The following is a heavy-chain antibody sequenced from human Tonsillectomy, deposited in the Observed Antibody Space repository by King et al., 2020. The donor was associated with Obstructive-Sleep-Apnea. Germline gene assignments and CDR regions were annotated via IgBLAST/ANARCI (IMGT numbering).Heavy chain of an antibody. CDR2: IYSSGRT. CDR3: ARQPHYSASGTHYNGDGFFRL. V-gene: IGHV4-39*01. Sequence: QLQESGPGLVKPSETLSLTCTVSGASISSRTSSWAWIRQPPGKGLEWIGTIYSSGRTFYNPSLESRVTLSVDPSKNQFSLRLTSTVAADTAVFYCARQPHYSASGTHYNGDGFFRLWGRGTLVTVSS. J-gene: IGHJ2*01. D-gene: IGHD3-10*01. CDR1: GASISSRTSS.